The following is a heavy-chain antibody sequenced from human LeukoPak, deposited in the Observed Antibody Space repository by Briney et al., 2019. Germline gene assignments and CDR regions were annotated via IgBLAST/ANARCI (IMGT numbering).Heavy chain of an antibody. CDR3: AREDCSSTSCYCLN. CDR2: IYYSGST. CDR1: GRSISSYY. J-gene: IGHJ4*02. D-gene: IGHD2-2*01. Sequence: SETLSLTCSVSGRSISSYYWSWIRQPPGKGLEWIGYIYYSGSTNYNPSLKSRVTISVDTSKNQFSLKLSSVTAADTAVYYCAREDCSSTSCYCLNWGQGTLVTVSS. V-gene: IGHV4-59*01.